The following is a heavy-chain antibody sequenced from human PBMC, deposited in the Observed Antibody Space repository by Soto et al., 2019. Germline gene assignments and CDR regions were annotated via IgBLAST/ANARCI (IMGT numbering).Heavy chain of an antibody. CDR3: AKDQSGTTPYYFDY. D-gene: IGHD1-7*01. Sequence: EVQLLESGGGLVQPGGSLRLSCAASGFTFSSYAMSWVRQAPGKGLEWVSAISGSGGSTYYADSVKGRFTISRDKSNNPLYLQMNSLTAEDTAVYYCAKDQSGTTPYYFDYWGQGPLVTVSS. CDR2: ISGSGGST. J-gene: IGHJ4*02. CDR1: GFTFSSYA. V-gene: IGHV3-23*01.